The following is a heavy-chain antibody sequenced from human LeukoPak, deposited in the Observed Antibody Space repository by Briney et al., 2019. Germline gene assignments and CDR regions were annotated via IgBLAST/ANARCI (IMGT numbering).Heavy chain of an antibody. J-gene: IGHJ5*02. CDR3: ARAGVVVVAATRWFDP. CDR1: GYTLTELS. CDR2: FDPEDGET. V-gene: IGHV1-24*01. Sequence: ASVKVSCKVSGYTLTELSMHWVRQAPGKGLEWMGGFDPEDGETIYAQKFQGRVTMTEDTSTDTAYMELSSLRSEDTAVYYCARAGVVVVAATRWFDPWGQGTLVTVSS. D-gene: IGHD2-15*01.